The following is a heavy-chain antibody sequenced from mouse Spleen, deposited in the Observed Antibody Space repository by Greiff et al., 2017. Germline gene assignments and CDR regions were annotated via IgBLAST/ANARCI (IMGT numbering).Heavy chain of an antibody. J-gene: IGHJ3*01. V-gene: IGHV1-18*01. D-gene: IGHD2-1*01. CDR3: ASGGYGNYGFAY. CDR1: GYTFTDYN. CDR2: INPNNGGT. Sequence: EVQVVESGPELVKPGASVKIPCKASGYTFTDYNMDWVKQSHGKSLEWIGDINPNNGGTIYNQKFKGKATLTVDKSSSTAYMELRSLTSEDTAVYYCASGGYGNYGFAYWGQGTLVTVSA.